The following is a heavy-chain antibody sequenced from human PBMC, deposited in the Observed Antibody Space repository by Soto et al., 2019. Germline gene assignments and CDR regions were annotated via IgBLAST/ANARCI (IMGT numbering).Heavy chain of an antibody. CDR2: IIPKLGSA. V-gene: IGHV1-69*01. D-gene: IGHD5-12*01. J-gene: IGHJ4*02. CDR3: ARGGAGYNSGAVY. CDR1: GGGNLRDYR. Sequence: QVQLVQSGAEVKEPGSSVKVSCKASGGGNLRDYRTTWVRRAPGQGLEWMGGIIPKLGSANYAQNLQGRVTIRASETTHTVCVELRTLRSDYTTVYYYARGGAGYNSGAVYWGQGTPVTVSS.